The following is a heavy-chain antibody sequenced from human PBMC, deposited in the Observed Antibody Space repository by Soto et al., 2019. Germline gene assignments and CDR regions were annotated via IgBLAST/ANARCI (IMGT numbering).Heavy chain of an antibody. CDR1: GYTFNNFW. V-gene: IGHV5-10-1*01. J-gene: IGHJ5*02. D-gene: IGHD2-2*01. CDR2: IDPRDSYT. Sequence: GESLKISCTGFGYTFNNFWLSWVRPMPGRGLEWVGRIDPRDSYTSYSPSFQGHVTISADKSISAVYLQWGSLKASDTAMYYWARLYCSSSTCDSWFDPWGQGTLVTVSS. CDR3: ARLYCSSSTCDSWFDP.